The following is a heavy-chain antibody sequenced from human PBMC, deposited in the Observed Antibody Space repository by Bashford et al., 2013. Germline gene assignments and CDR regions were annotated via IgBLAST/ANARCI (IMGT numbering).Heavy chain of an antibody. Sequence: GSLRLSCAASEFIFGTYAMHWVRQAPGKGLEWVAVISYTGGNKYYPDSVKGRFTISRDNSRNTLYLQMDSLRNEDTAVYYCARGGYCSGGSCRYYFYGVDVWGQGTTVTVSS. CDR3: ARGGYCSGGSCRYYFYGVDV. D-gene: IGHD2-15*01. CDR1: EFIFGTYA. V-gene: IGHV3-30*04. CDR2: ISYTGGNK. J-gene: IGHJ6*02.